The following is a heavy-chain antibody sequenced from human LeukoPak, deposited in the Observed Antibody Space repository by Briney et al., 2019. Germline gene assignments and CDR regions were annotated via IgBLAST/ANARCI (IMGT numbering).Heavy chain of an antibody. V-gene: IGHV3-23*01. CDR2: ISGSGGST. J-gene: IGHJ4*02. CDR3: AKHRVSIAAALVDY. D-gene: IGHD6-13*01. Sequence: PGGSLRLSCAASGFTFSSYAMSWVRQAPGKGLEWVSAISGSGGSTYYADSVKGRFTISRDNSKNTLYLQMNSLRAEDTAVYYSAKHRVSIAAALVDYWGQGTLVSVSS. CDR1: GFTFSSYA.